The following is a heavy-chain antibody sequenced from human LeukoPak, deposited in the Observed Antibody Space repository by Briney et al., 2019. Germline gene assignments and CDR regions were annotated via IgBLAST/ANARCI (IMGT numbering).Heavy chain of an antibody. D-gene: IGHD5-12*01. J-gene: IGHJ4*02. CDR1: GFTFSDYY. CDR2: IGPSGASI. V-gene: IGHV3-11*01. CDR3: ARGQRGDSGYGWCLDY. Sequence: PGGSLRLSCAASGFTFSDYYMSWIRQAPGKGLEWVSYIGPSGASIYFTASVKGRFTISRDNAKNSLYLQMNSLRAEDAAVYYCARGQRGDSGYGWCLDYWGQGTLVTVSS.